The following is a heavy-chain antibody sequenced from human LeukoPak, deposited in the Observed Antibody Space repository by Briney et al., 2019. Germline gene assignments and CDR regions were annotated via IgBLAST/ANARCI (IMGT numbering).Heavy chain of an antibody. CDR2: INHSGST. D-gene: IGHD6-13*01. J-gene: IGHJ4*02. CDR1: GGSFSGYY. V-gene: IGHV4-34*01. CDR3: ARLDSAAGGDY. Sequence: SETLSLTCAVYGGSFSGYYWSWIRQPPGKGLEWIGEINHSGSTNYNPSLKSRVTISVDTSTNQFSLKLSFVTAADTAVYYCARLDSAAGGDYWGQGTLVTVSS.